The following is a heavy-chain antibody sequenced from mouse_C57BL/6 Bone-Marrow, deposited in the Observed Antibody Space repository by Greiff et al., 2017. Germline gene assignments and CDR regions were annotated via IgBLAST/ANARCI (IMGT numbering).Heavy chain of an antibody. CDR2: IWRGGST. D-gene: IGHD2-10*01. Sequence: VQLQQSGPGLVQPSQSLSITCTVSGFSLTSYGVHWVRQSPGKGLEWLGVIWRGGSTDYNAAFMSRLSITKDNSKSQVFFKMNSLQADDTAIYYCATYYGNSYWYFDVWGTGTTVTVSS. CDR3: ATYYGNSYWYFDV. V-gene: IGHV2-5*01. J-gene: IGHJ1*03. CDR1: GFSLTSYG.